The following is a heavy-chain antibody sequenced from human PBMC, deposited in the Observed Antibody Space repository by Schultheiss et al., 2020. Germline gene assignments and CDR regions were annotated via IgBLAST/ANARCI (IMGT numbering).Heavy chain of an antibody. V-gene: IGHV3-30*04. J-gene: IGHJ4*02. CDR1: GFTFSSFP. D-gene: IGHD6-19*01. CDR2: ISYDVIYE. Sequence: GGSLRLSCAASGFTFSSFPMHWVRQAPGKGLEWVAVISYDVIYEKYADSVKGRFTISRDNSKNTLYLQMNSLKTEDTAVYYCTTADRARQWLGYFDYWGQGTLVTVSS. CDR3: TTADRARQWLGYFDY.